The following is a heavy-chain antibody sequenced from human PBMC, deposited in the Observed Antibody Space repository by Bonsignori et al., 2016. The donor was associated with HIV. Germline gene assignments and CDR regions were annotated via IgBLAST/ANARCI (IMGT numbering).Heavy chain of an antibody. V-gene: IGHV4-34*01. CDR2: INHSGST. J-gene: IGHJ4*02. CDR1: GGSFSGYY. Sequence: SQTLSLTCAVYGGSFSGYYWSWIRQPPGKGLEWIGEINHSGSTNYNPSLKSRVTISVDTSNNQFSLKLSSVTAADTAVYYCASGIGERIGPHYFDYWGQGTLVTVSS. D-gene: IGHD3-10*01. CDR3: ASGIGERIGPHYFDY.